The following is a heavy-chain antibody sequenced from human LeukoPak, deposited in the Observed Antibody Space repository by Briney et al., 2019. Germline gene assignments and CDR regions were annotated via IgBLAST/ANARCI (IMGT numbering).Heavy chain of an antibody. V-gene: IGHV3-30-3*01. CDR1: GFTFSSYA. CDR3: ARASIQFQYSSGWFDY. D-gene: IGHD6-19*01. J-gene: IGHJ5*01. CDR2: ISYDGSNK. Sequence: GRSLRLSCAASGFTFSSYAMHWVRQAPGKGLEWVAVISYDGSNKYYADSVKGRFTISRDNSKNTLYLQMNSLRAEDTAVYYCARASIQFQYSSGWFDYWGQGTLVTVSS.